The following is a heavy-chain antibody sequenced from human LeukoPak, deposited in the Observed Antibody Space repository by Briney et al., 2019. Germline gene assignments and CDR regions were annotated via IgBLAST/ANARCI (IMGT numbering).Heavy chain of an antibody. CDR1: GFTFDVYG. D-gene: IGHD1-1*01. V-gene: IGHV3-20*04. CDR2: INWNGGST. CDR3: AREVTGERIFDY. J-gene: IGHJ4*02. Sequence: GGSLRLSCAASGFTFDVYGMSWVRQAPGRGLEWVSVINWNGGSTGYADSVKGRFTISRDNAKNSLYLQMNSLRAEDTALYYCAREVTGERIFDYWGQGTLVTVSS.